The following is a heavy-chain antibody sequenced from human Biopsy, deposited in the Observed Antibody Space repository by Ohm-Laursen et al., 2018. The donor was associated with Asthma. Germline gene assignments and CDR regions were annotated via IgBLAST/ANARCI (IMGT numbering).Heavy chain of an antibody. Sequence: SLRLSCAASGPHFGSYNMHWARQAPGKGLEWVAVMSFAGRQTYYADSVKGRFTISRDNSKNTLYLQMNSLRAEDTAVYYCAKERYYDFWSGYPIWGQGTMVTVSS. J-gene: IGHJ3*02. CDR3: AKERYYDFWSGYPI. V-gene: IGHV3-30*18. CDR2: MSFAGRQT. D-gene: IGHD3-3*01. CDR1: GPHFGSYN.